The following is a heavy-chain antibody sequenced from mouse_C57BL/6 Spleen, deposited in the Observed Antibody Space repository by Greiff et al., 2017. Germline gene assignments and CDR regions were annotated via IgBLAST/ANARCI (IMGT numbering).Heavy chain of an antibody. V-gene: IGHV1-53*01. CDR2: INPSNGGT. Sequence: QVQLQQPGTELVKPGASVKLSCKASGYTFTSYWMHWVKQRPGQGLEWIGNINPSNGGTNYNEQFKSKATLTVDKSYSAAYMQLSSLTSEDSAVYECAKGVIRHYSAMDYWGQGTSVTVSS. CDR3: AKGVIRHYSAMDY. J-gene: IGHJ4*01. CDR1: GYTFTSYW. D-gene: IGHD1-3*01.